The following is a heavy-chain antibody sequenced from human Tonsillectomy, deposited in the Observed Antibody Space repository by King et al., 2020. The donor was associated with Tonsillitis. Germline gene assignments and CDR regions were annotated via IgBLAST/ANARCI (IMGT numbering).Heavy chain of an antibody. J-gene: IGHJ6*02. D-gene: IGHD2-15*01. V-gene: IGHV3-11*06. CDR3: ARDGGGSCYDSRCKYGMDV. Sequence: VQLVESGGGLVKPGGSLRLSCAASGFTFSDYYMSWIRQAPGKGLEWVSYISSSSSYTNYADSVKGRFTLSRDNAKNSLYLQMNSLRAEDTGVYYCARDGGGSCYDSRCKYGMDVWGQGTTVTVSS. CDR2: ISSSSSYT. CDR1: GFTFSDYY.